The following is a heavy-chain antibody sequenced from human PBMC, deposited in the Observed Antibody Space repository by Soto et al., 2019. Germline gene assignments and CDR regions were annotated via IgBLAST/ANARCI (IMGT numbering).Heavy chain of an antibody. CDR3: ARERGFLSEALDI. Sequence: SQTLSLTCAISGDSVSSNTATWNWIRQSPSRGLEWLGRTYYRSQWHNEYDESVKGRITISPDTSKNQFSLQLHSMSPEDTAVYYCARERGFLSEALDIWGRGTMVTVSS. CDR2: TYYRSQWHN. J-gene: IGHJ3*02. CDR1: GDSVSSNTAT. D-gene: IGHD2-21*01. V-gene: IGHV6-1*01.